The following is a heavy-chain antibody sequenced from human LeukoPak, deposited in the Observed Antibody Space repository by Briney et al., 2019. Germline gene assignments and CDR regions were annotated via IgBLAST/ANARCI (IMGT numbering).Heavy chain of an antibody. J-gene: IGHJ4*02. CDR1: GGAFSGYY. V-gene: IGHV4-34*01. D-gene: IGHD4-11*01. Sequence: SETLSLTCAVYGGAFSGYYWSWIRQLPGKGLEWIGEINHSGDTKYNPSLKSRVSMSVDVSKDQFSLKLTSLTAADTAVYYCARGSRNYNNYEGADYWGQGTLVTVSS. CDR3: ARGSRNYNNYEGADY. CDR2: INHSGDT.